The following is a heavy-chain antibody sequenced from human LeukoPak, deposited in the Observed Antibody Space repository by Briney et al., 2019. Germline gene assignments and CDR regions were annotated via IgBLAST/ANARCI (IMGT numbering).Heavy chain of an antibody. D-gene: IGHD3-22*01. J-gene: IGHJ4*02. Sequence: SETLSLTCTVSGGSISSGSYYWSWIRQPAGTGLEWIGRIYTSGSTNYNPSLKSRVTISVDTSKNQFSLKLSSVTAADTAVYYCARGGDYYDSSGRGFDYWGQETLVTVSS. CDR1: GGSISSGSYY. CDR2: IYTSGST. V-gene: IGHV4-61*02. CDR3: ARGGDYYDSSGRGFDY.